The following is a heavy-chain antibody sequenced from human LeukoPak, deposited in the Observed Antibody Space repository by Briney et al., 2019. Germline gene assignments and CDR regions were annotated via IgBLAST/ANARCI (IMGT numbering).Heavy chain of an antibody. CDR3: AKDISVTTREGNY. D-gene: IGHD4-17*01. J-gene: IGHJ4*02. CDR2: ISGSGGST. V-gene: IGHV3-23*01. CDR1: GFTFSSYS. Sequence: GGSLRLSCAASGFTFSSYSMSWVRQAPGKGLEWVSAISGSGGSTYYADSVKGRFTISRDNSKNTLYLQMNSLRAEDTAVYYCAKDISVTTREGNYWGQGTLVTVSS.